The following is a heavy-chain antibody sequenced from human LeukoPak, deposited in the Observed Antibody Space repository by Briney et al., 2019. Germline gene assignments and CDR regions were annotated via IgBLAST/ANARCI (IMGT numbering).Heavy chain of an antibody. V-gene: IGHV4-61*02. D-gene: IGHD3-22*01. Sequence: SQTLSLTCSVSSDSIRTGNFYWNWIRQPAGRGLEWIGRISSSGSTNYNPSLRSRVTMSVDTSTNQFSLKLSSVTAADTAVFYCARSAVDTADFDYWGQGTLVTVSS. J-gene: IGHJ4*02. CDR1: SDSIRTGNFY. CDR3: ARSAVDTADFDY. CDR2: ISSSGST.